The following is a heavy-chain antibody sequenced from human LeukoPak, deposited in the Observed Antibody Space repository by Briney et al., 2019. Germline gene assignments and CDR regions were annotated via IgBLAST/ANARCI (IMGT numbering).Heavy chain of an antibody. CDR3: ARLPGTNWMGEYYFDY. V-gene: IGHV4-39*01. CDR2: VYYSGTT. CDR1: GGSFSTSSYY. J-gene: IGHJ4*02. Sequence: PSETLSLTCTVSGGSFSTSSYYWDWVRQPPGKGLEWIGSVYYSGTTYYNPSLKSRVTTSVDTSKNQFSLKLSSVTAADTAVYYCARLPGTNWMGEYYFDYWGQGTLVTVSS. D-gene: IGHD3-16*01.